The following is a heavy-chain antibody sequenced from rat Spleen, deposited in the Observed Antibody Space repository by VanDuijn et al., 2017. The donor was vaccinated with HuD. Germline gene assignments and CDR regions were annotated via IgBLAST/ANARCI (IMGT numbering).Heavy chain of an antibody. D-gene: IGHD1-3*01. V-gene: IGHV2S12*01. Sequence: QVQVKESGPGLVQPSQTLSLTCTVSGFSLTSNGVSWVRQTPGKGLEWIAAISSGGSTYYNSALKSRLSISRDTSKSQVFLKMNSLQTEDIATYYCARGRPTTVAHFDYWGQGVMVTVSS. J-gene: IGHJ2*01. CDR3: ARGRPTTVAHFDY. CDR2: ISSGGST. CDR1: GFSLTSNG.